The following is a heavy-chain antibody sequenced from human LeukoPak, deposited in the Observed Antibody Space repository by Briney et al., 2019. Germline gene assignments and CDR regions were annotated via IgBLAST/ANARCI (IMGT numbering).Heavy chain of an antibody. CDR1: GGSISSGGYY. CDR3: ARESPSKRYDYVWGSYRFHYHFDY. V-gene: IGHV4-31*03. Sequence: PSETLSLTCTVSGGSISSGGYYWSWIRQHPGKGLEWIGYIYYSGSTYYNPSLKSRVTISVDTSKNQFSLKLSSVTAADTAVYYCARESPSKRYDYVWGSYRFHYHFDYWGQGTLVTVSS. J-gene: IGHJ4*02. D-gene: IGHD3-16*02. CDR2: IYYSGST.